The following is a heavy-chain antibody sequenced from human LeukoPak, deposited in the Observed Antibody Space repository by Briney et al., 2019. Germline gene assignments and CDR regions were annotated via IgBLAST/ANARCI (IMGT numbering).Heavy chain of an antibody. D-gene: IGHD5-18*01. CDR1: GYTFTGYY. J-gene: IGHJ6*02. CDR3: ARGEKERQLWNIWYYYGMDV. Sequence: GASVKVSCKASGYTFTGYYMHWVRQAPGQGLEWMGWINPNSGGTNYAQKFQGRVTMTRDTSISTAYMELSRLRSDDTAVYYCARGEKERQLWNIWYYYGMDVWGQGTTVTVSS. CDR2: INPNSGGT. V-gene: IGHV1-2*02.